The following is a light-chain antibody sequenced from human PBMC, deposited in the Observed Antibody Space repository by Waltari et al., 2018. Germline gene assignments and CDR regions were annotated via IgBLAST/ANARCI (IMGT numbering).Light chain of an antibody. CDR1: TSTIGSNT. CDR3: AAWDDSLNGLV. CDR2: NNT. Sequence: QSVLTQPPSASETPGQRVTLSCSGSTSTIGSNTVNWYQQLPGTAPKLLIYNNTQRPSGVPDRVSGSKSGPSASLASSGLQSEDEAVYYCAAWDDSLNGLVFGGGTTLTVL. V-gene: IGLV1-44*01. J-gene: IGLJ2*01.